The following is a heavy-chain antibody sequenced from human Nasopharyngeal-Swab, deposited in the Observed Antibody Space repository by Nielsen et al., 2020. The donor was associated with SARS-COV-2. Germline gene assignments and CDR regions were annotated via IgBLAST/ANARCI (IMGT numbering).Heavy chain of an antibody. CDR2: IKSKTGGGTT. CDR3: TTDFPSQYFYYHMDV. J-gene: IGHJ6*03. Sequence: GESLKISCAASGFTFNNAWMNWVRQAPGKGLEWVGRIKSKTGGGTTDYAAPVKGRFTVSRDDSENTLYLQMNSLKTEDTAVYYCTTDFPSQYFYYHMDVWGKGTTVIVSS. CDR1: GFTFNNAW. V-gene: IGHV3-15*07. D-gene: IGHD2/OR15-2a*01.